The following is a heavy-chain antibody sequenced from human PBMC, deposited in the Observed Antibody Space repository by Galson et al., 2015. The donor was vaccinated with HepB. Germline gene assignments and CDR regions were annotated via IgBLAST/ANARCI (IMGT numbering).Heavy chain of an antibody. Sequence: SVKVSCKASGYSFTTYTLNWVRQAPGQGLEWMGWINTDTGNPTYAQGFTGRFVFSLDTSASTAYLQILRLKAADTAVYYCARGQYYMGVWGIGTMVTVSS. CDR1: GYSFTTYT. J-gene: IGHJ6*03. CDR3: ARGQYYMGV. V-gene: IGHV7-4-1*01. CDR2: INTDTGNP.